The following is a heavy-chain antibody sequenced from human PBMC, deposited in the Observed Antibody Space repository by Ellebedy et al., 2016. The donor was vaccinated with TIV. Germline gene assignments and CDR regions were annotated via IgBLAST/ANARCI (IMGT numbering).Heavy chain of an antibody. J-gene: IGHJ4*02. CDR1: GYTFTTYG. D-gene: IGHD7-27*01. CDR3: ARGNWGEVGDY. V-gene: IGHV1-18*04. Sequence: AASVKVSCKASGYTFTTYGINWVRQAPGQGLEWMGWTSAYNGNTENAQKSQGRVTMTTDTSTSTAYMELRSLMSDDTAVYFCARGNWGEVGDYWGQGTLVTVSS. CDR2: TSAYNGNT.